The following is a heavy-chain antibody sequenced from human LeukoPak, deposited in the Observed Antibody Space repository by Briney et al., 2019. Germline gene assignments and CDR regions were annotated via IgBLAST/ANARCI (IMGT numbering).Heavy chain of an antibody. V-gene: IGHV4-61*02. Sequence: SQTLSLTCSVSGGSISSGSYYWSWIRQPAGKGLEWIGRIYTSGSTNYNPSLKSRVTISVDTSKNQFSLKLSSVTAADTAVYYCARDSAAGTYYYYYYYMDVWGKGTTVTVSS. CDR3: ARDSAAGTYYYYYYYMDV. J-gene: IGHJ6*03. CDR2: IYTSGST. D-gene: IGHD6-13*01. CDR1: GGSISSGSYY.